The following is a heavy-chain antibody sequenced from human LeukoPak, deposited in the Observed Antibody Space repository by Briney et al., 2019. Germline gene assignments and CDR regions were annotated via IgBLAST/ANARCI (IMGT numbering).Heavy chain of an antibody. CDR1: GFTYSSHW. V-gene: IGHV3-74*01. J-gene: IGHJ6*02. CDR2: ISTDGSNT. CDR3: ARDKWIGTYLHYYYGMDV. Sequence: GGSLRLSCAASGFTYSSHWMHWVRQAPGKGLVWVSRISTDGSNTTYADSVKGRFTISRDNAKSTLYLQMNSLRAEDTAVYYCARDKWIGTYLHYYYGMDVWGQGTTVTVSS. D-gene: IGHD5-12*01.